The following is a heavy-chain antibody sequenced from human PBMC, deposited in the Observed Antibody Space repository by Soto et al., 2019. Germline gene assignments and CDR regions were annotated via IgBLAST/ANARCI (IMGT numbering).Heavy chain of an antibody. CDR2: IDPGDTYA. V-gene: IGHV5-10-1*01. CDR1: GYTFTTFW. CDR3: ARIYCSNPTCDSWFDP. Sequence: GESLKISWKGFGYTFTTFWLSWVRQMPGKGLVWMGRIDPGDTYATYSPAFQGHVTISADKATSTAYLRWSSLKASDPAMYFCARIYCSNPTCDSWFDPRDQGTLVTASS. D-gene: IGHD2-2*01. J-gene: IGHJ5*02.